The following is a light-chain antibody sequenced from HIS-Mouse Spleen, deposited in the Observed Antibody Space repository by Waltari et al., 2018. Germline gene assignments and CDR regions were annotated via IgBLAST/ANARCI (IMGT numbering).Light chain of an antibody. V-gene: IGLV2-23*01. Sequence: QSALTQPASVSGSPGQSITISCTGTSSDVGSYNLVSWSQQHPGKAPKLMIYDGSKRPAGVSNRFSVSKSGNTASLTIAGLQAEDEADYYCCSYAGSSTWVFGGGTKLTVL. CDR3: CSYAGSSTWV. CDR1: SSDVGSYNL. CDR2: DGS. J-gene: IGLJ3*02.